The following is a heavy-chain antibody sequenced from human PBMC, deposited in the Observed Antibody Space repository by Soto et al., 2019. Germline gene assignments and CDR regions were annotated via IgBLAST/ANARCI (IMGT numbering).Heavy chain of an antibody. D-gene: IGHD6-6*01. J-gene: IGHJ4*02. CDR2: INHGGST. V-gene: IGHV4-34*01. CDR1: GGSFTGYS. CDR3: ARQRHILIEARPGRPFDQ. Sequence: SETLSLTCAVYGGSFTGYSWTWIRQPPGRGLEWIGEINHGGSTNYNPSLKSRVTILVDTSKRQFSLNLNSVTAADTAVYYCARQRHILIEARPGRPFDQWGQGTLVTVSS.